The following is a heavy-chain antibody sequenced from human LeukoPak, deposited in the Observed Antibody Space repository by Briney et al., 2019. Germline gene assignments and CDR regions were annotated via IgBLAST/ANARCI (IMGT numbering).Heavy chain of an antibody. V-gene: IGHV3-9*01. J-gene: IGHJ4*02. Sequence: PGGSLRLSCAASGFTFDDYAMHWVRQAPGKGLEWVSGISFNSGSIGYADSVKGRFTISRDNAKKSLNLQMNSLRAEDTALYYCAKVPLIYDSSGNYFDYWGQGTLVTVSS. CDR1: GFTFDDYA. D-gene: IGHD3-22*01. CDR2: ISFNSGSI. CDR3: AKVPLIYDSSGNYFDY.